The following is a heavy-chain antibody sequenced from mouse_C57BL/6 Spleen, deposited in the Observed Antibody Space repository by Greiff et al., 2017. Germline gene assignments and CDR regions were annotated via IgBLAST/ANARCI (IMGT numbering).Heavy chain of an antibody. V-gene: IGHV1-82*01. Sequence: QVQLQQSGPELVKPGASVKISCKASGYAFSSSWMNWVKQRPGKGLEWIGRIYPGDGDTNYNGKFKGKATLTADKSSSTAYMQLSSLTSEDSAVYFCARLGSSPYYCDYWGQGTTLTVSS. CDR1: GYAFSSSW. D-gene: IGHD1-1*01. J-gene: IGHJ2*01. CDR3: ARLGSSPYYCDY. CDR2: IYPGDGDT.